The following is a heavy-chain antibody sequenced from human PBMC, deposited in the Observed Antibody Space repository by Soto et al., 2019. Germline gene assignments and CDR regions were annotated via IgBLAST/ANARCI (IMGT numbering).Heavy chain of an antibody. D-gene: IGHD2-2*01. CDR3: ARVSLGYCSSTSCTRPFYYYYGMDV. CDR1: GYTFTSYG. CDR2: ISAYNGNT. J-gene: IGHJ6*02. Sequence: ASVKVSCKASGYTFTSYGISWVRQAPGQGLEWMGWISAYNGNTNYAQKLQGRVTMTTDTSTSTAYMELRSLRSDDTAVYYCARVSLGYCSSTSCTRPFYYYYGMDVWGQGTTVTVSS. V-gene: IGHV1-18*04.